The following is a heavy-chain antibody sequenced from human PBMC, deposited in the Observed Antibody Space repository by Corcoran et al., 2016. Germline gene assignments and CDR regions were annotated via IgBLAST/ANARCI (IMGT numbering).Heavy chain of an antibody. J-gene: IGHJ4*02. CDR3: ARDQMATADFDY. V-gene: IGHV3-48*02. CDR1: GFTFSSYS. CDR2: ISSSSSTI. D-gene: IGHD5-12*01. Sequence: EVQLVESGGGLVQPGGSLRLSCAASGFTFSSYSMNWVRQAPGKGLEWVAYISSSSSTIYYADYVKGRVTISRDNAKNSLYLQMKSLRDEDTAVYYCARDQMATADFDYWGQGSLVTVSS.